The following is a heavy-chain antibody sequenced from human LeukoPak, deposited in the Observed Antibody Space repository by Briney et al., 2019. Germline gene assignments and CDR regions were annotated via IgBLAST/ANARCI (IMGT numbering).Heavy chain of an antibody. CDR1: GNSISNTYY. J-gene: IGHJ4*02. CDR3: ARNSSGNYFDY. Sequence: SETLSLTCAVSGNSISNTYYRGWIRQPPGKELEWIGSIYNSGSTHYNPSLKSRVTISVDTSKNQFSLKLSSVTAADTAVYYCARNSSGNYFDYWGQGTLVTVSS. V-gene: IGHV4-38-2*01. D-gene: IGHD1-26*01. CDR2: IYNSGST.